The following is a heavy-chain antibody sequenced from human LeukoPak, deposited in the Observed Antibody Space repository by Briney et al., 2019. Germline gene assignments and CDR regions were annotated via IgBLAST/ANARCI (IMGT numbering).Heavy chain of an antibody. V-gene: IGHV3-66*02. CDR1: GFTVSSNY. Sequence: GGSLRLSCAASGFTVSSNYMSWVRQAPGKGLEWVSVIYSGGSTYYADSVKGRFTISRDNSKNTLYLQMNSLRAEDTAVYYCARQERYYDFWSGYYNGDYYYYMDVWGKGTMVTVSS. CDR3: ARQERYYDFWSGYYNGDYYYYMDV. D-gene: IGHD3-3*01. CDR2: IYSGGST. J-gene: IGHJ6*03.